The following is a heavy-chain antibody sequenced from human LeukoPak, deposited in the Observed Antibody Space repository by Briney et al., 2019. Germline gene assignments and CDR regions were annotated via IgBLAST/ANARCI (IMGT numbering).Heavy chain of an antibody. Sequence: KTSETLSLTCTVSGGSISSYYWSWIRQPPGKGLEWIGYIYYSGSTNYNPSLKSRVTISVDTSKNQFSLKLSSVSAAGTAVYYCARERGAVAFDYWGQGTLVTVSS. CDR1: GGSISSYY. CDR3: ARERGAVAFDY. D-gene: IGHD6-19*01. V-gene: IGHV4-59*01. J-gene: IGHJ4*02. CDR2: IYYSGST.